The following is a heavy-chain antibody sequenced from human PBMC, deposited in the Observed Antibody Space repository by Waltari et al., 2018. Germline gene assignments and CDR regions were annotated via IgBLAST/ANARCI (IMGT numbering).Heavy chain of an antibody. CDR1: GGTFWSYA. V-gene: IGHV1-69*04. CDR2: IIPILGTT. J-gene: IGHJ4*02. D-gene: IGHD6-6*01. Sequence: QVQLVQSGAEVKKPGSLVKVSCKASGGTFWSYAISWVRQAPGQGLEWMGRIIPILGTTNYAQKFQGRVTITADKSTSTAYMELSSLRSEDTAVYYCARDTGSSGYYFDYWGQGTLVTVSS. CDR3: ARDTGSSGYYFDY.